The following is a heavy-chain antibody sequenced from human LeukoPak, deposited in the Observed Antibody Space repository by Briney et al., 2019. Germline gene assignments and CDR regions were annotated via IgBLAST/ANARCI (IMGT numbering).Heavy chain of an antibody. J-gene: IGHJ4*02. D-gene: IGHD3-10*01. CDR2: ISSSSSYI. V-gene: IGHV3-21*01. Sequence: GGSLRLSCAASGFTFSSYSMIWVRQAPGKGPEWVSSISSSSSYIYYADSVKGRFTISRDNAKNSLYLQMNSLRAEDTAVYYCAREAGSGSYYIEYWGQGTPVTVSP. CDR3: AREAGSGSYYIEY. CDR1: GFTFSSYS.